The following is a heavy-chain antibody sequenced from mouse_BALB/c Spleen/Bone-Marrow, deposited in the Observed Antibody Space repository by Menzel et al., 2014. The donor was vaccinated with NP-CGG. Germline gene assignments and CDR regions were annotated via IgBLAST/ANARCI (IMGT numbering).Heavy chain of an antibody. Sequence: QVQLQQSGPELVKPGASVRLSCKASGYTFTSYYIHWVKQRPGQGLEWIGWIFPGNVNTKYNEKFKGKTTLTADKSSSTAYMQLSSLTSEDSAVYFCARGANWNFDYWGQGPTLTVSS. CDR3: ARGANWNFDY. CDR1: GYTFTSYY. CDR2: IFPGNVNT. D-gene: IGHD4-1*01. J-gene: IGHJ2*01. V-gene: IGHV1S56*01.